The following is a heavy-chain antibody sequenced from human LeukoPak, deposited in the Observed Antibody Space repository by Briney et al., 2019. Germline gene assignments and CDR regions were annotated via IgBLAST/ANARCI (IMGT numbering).Heavy chain of an antibody. CDR3: ARDHYSSHWPHDAFDI. D-gene: IGHD6-13*01. Sequence: SQTLSLTCAISGDSVSSNSAAWNWIRQSPSRGLEWLGRTYYRSKWYNDYAVSVKSRITINPDTSKNQFSQQLNSVTPEDTAVYYCARDHYSSHWPHDAFDIWGQGTMVTVSS. V-gene: IGHV6-1*01. CDR1: GDSVSSNSAA. CDR2: TYYRSKWYN. J-gene: IGHJ3*02.